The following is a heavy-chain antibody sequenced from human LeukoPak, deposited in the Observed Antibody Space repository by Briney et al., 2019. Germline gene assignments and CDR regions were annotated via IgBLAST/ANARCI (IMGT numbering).Heavy chain of an antibody. D-gene: IGHD3-16*01. CDR1: GFTFSNFW. CDR3: ARGPWGSGTTLGGYFDN. CDR2: IKEDGSDK. Sequence: GGSLRLSFAASGFTFSNFWMAWVRQAPGKGLEWVAHIKEDGSDKKYVDSVMGRFTISRDNPKNSLYLQMNSLRAEDTAVYYCARGPWGSGTTLGGYFDNWGQGTLVTVSS. V-gene: IGHV3-7*05. J-gene: IGHJ4*02.